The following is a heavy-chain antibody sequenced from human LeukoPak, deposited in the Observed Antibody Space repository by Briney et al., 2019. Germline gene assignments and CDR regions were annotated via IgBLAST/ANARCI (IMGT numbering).Heavy chain of an antibody. D-gene: IGHD6-19*01. CDR3: ARVLTAVAGPYYFDF. Sequence: SETLSLTCTVSGGSISRHYWSWIRQPAGKGLEWIGRTYSSGNTNYNPSLNSRVTMSVDTSKNQFSLKLTSVTAADTAVYYCARVLTAVAGPYYFDFWGQGTLVTVSS. V-gene: IGHV4-4*07. J-gene: IGHJ4*02. CDR1: GGSISRHY. CDR2: TYSSGNT.